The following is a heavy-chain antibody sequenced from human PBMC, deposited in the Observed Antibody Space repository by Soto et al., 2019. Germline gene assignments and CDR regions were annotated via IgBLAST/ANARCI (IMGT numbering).Heavy chain of an antibody. CDR3: ARDGSGAGGYYYYGMDV. D-gene: IGHD3-10*01. V-gene: IGHV1-18*01. CDR1: GYTFTSYG. J-gene: IGHJ6*02. CDR2: ISAYNGNT. Sequence: WASVKVSCKASGYTFTSYGISWVRQAPGQGLEWMGWISAYNGNTNYAQKLQGRVTMTTDTSTSTAYMELRSLRSDDTAVYYCARDGSGAGGYYYYGMDVWGQGTTVTVSS.